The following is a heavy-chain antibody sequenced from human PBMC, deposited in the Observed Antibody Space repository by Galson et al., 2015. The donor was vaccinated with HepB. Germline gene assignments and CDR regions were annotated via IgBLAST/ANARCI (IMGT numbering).Heavy chain of an antibody. Sequence: SVKVSCKASGYTFTSYGISWVRQAPGQGLEWMGWISAYNGNTNYAQKLQGRVTMTTDTSTSTAYMELRSLRSDDTAVYYCARDGSTTYYDFWSGLYPYYMDVWGKGTTVTVSS. J-gene: IGHJ6*03. D-gene: IGHD3-3*01. CDR3: ARDGSTTYYDFWSGLYPYYMDV. V-gene: IGHV1-18*01. CDR1: GYTFTSYG. CDR2: ISAYNGNT.